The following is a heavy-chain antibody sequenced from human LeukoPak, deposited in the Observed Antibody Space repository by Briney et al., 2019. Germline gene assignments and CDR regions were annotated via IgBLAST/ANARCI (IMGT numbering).Heavy chain of an antibody. CDR3: ARGMGSGYDFDY. D-gene: IGHD5-12*01. Sequence: GGSLRLSCAASGFTFSSYCMTWVRQAPGKGLEWVANIKQDGSEKYYVDSVKGRFTISRDNAKNSLYLQMNSLRAEDTAAYYCARGMGSGYDFDYWGQGTLVTVSS. CDR1: GFTFSSYC. V-gene: IGHV3-7*01. CDR2: IKQDGSEK. J-gene: IGHJ4*02.